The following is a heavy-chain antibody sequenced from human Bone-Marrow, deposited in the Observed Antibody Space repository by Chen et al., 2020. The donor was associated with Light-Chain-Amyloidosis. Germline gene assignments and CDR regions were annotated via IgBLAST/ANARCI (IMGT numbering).Heavy chain of an antibody. J-gene: IGHJ5*02. CDR2: IYYSGAA. CDR3: SIRIAVPGANEET. Sequence: QLQLQESGPGLVKPSETLSLTCTVSDGSINSGDYYWGWLRQSPGKGLEWIGSIYYSGAAFYNPSLRGRVTISLDTSKNLLSLRLPSVTAADTAVYYCSIRIAVPGANEETWGQGTLVTVSS. CDR1: DGSINSGDYY. D-gene: IGHD6-19*01. V-gene: IGHV4-39*02.